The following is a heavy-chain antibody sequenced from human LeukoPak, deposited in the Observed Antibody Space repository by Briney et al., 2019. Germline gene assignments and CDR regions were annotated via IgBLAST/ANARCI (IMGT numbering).Heavy chain of an antibody. Sequence: GGSLRLSCAASGFAFASFALSWVRQAPGKGLEWVSTIIGSGGNTYYADSVKGRFTISRDNSKNTLYLQMNSLRAEDTALYYCASLDYFDSSDYGDYWGQGTLVTVSS. D-gene: IGHD3-22*01. V-gene: IGHV3-23*01. CDR2: IIGSGGNT. CDR1: GFAFASFA. J-gene: IGHJ4*02. CDR3: ASLDYFDSSDYGDY.